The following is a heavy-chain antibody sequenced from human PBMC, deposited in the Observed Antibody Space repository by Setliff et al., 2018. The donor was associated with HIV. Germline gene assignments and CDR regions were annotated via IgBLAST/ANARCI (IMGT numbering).Heavy chain of an antibody. Sequence: ASVKVSCKASGYTFTGYYMHWVRQAPGQGLEWMRWINPNSGGTNYAQNFHGRVTMTRDTSISTAYMELSSLRSDDTAVFYCARGPQSYVDVVPTIGRYYFDYWGQGTLVTVSS. V-gene: IGHV1-2*02. D-gene: IGHD5-12*01. CDR2: INPNSGGT. J-gene: IGHJ4*02. CDR3: ARGPQSYVDVVPTIGRYYFDY. CDR1: GYTFTGYY.